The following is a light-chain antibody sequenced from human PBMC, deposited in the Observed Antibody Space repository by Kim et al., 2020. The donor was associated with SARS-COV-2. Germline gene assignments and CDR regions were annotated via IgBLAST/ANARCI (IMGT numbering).Light chain of an antibody. J-gene: IGLJ2*01. CDR3: QAWDSSAAV. V-gene: IGLV3-1*01. CDR2: QHD. CDR1: KLGDKY. Sequence: SYELTQPPSVSVSPGQTARITCSGDKLGDKYAIWYQQKPGQSHVLVMFQHDKRPSGISQRFSGSNSGNTAILTISGTRTIDEADYYCQAWDSSAAVFGGGTQLTVL.